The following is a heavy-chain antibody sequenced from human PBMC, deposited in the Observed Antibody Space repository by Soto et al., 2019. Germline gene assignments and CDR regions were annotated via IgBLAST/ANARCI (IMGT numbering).Heavy chain of an antibody. V-gene: IGHV4-59*01. Sequence: SENLSLTCTVSGGSISGYYWSWILQPPGKGLEWIGYMYNTGSTVYNPSFKSRVTISVDTSKNQFSLKLNSVTAADTAVYYCARDLWGYCGTDCYPLDVWGQGTTVTVSS. CDR2: MYNTGST. CDR3: ARDLWGYCGTDCYPLDV. CDR1: GGSISGYY. D-gene: IGHD2-21*02. J-gene: IGHJ6*02.